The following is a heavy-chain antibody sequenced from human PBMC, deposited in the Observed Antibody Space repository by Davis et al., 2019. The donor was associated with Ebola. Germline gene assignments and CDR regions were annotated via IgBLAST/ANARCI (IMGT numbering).Heavy chain of an antibody. V-gene: IGHV3-30*03. CDR2: ISYDGSNK. CDR1: GFTFSSYG. Sequence: GESLKISCAASGFTFSSYGMHWVRQAPGKGLEWVAVISYDGSNKYYADSVKGRFTSSRDNAKNSLYLQMNSLRADDTAIYYCARTTAWYNEYWGQGTLVTVSS. D-gene: IGHD1-14*01. J-gene: IGHJ4*02. CDR3: ARTTAWYNEY.